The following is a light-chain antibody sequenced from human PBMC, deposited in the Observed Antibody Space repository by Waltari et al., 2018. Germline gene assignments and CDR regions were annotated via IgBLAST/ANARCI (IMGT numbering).Light chain of an antibody. CDR3: QQNHTNPAT. CDR1: QGISSY. V-gene: IGKV1-8*01. J-gene: IGKJ1*01. Sequence: AIRITQSPSSLSASTGDRVTITCRASQGISSYLAWYQQKPGKAPKVLIYAASTLQTGVPARFSGTGSGTDFTLTISCLQSEDFAVYYCQQNHTNPATFGQGTKVEIK. CDR2: AAS.